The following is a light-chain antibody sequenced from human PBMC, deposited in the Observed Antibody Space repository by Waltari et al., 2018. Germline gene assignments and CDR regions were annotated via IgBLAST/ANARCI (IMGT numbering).Light chain of an antibody. V-gene: IGKV2-29*03. J-gene: IGKJ4*01. CDR3: MQAMHLPLT. Sequence: DLVMTQTPLSLSVTPGQPASISFTSRQSLLHSDGQTYLYWYFQRPGQSPQLLIYQISGRFSGVPDRFSGSGSGTDFTLRISRVEPDDIGVYYCMQAMHLPLTFGGGTKVEVK. CDR2: QIS. CDR1: QSLLHSDGQTY.